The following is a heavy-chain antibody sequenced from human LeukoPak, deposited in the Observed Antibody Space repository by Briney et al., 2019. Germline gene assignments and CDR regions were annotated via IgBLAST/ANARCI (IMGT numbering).Heavy chain of an antibody. J-gene: IGHJ6*02. D-gene: IGHD2-2*01. V-gene: IGHV1-18*01. Sequence: ASVKVSCKASGYSFTSYGIGWVRQAPGQGLEWMGWSDTYNGKTHYAQNLQGRVTMTTDISTTTAYMELRSLRSDDTAVYYCARVTQLRSYYYYGMDVWGQGTTVTVSS. CDR1: GYSFTSYG. CDR2: SDTYNGKT. CDR3: ARVTQLRSYYYYGMDV.